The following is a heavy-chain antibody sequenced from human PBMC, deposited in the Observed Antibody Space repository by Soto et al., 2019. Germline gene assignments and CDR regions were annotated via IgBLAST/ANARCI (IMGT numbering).Heavy chain of an antibody. CDR1: GGSISSGDYY. CDR2: IYYSGST. J-gene: IGHJ6*02. V-gene: IGHV4-30-4*01. Sequence: LSLTCTVSGGSISSGDYYWSWVRQPPGKGLEWIGYIYYSGSTYYNPSLKSRVTISVDTSKNQFSLKLSSVTAADTAVYYCARGAGYYYYGMDVWGQGTTVTVSS. CDR3: ARGAGYYYYGMDV. D-gene: IGHD3-16*01.